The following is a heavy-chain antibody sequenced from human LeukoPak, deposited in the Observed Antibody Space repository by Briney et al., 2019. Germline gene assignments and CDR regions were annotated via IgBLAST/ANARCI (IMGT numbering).Heavy chain of an antibody. CDR3: ARESSSSPDY. D-gene: IGHD6-6*01. Sequence: GASVKVSCKASGYTFTSYDINWVRQATGQGLEWMGWISAYNGNTNYAQKLQGRVTMTTDTSTSTAYMELRSLRSDDTAVYYCARESSSSPDYWGQGTLVTVSS. CDR1: GYTFTSYD. J-gene: IGHJ4*02. CDR2: ISAYNGNT. V-gene: IGHV1-18*01.